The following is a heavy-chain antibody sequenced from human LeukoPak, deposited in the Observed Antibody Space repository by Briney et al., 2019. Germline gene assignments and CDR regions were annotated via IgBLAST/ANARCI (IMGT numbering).Heavy chain of an antibody. CDR1: GFTFSKFG. Sequence: GGSLRLSCAASGFTFSKFGVHWVRQAPGKGLVWVSRINTDGSGTRYADSVKGRFTISRDNAKNTLYLQMSSLRVEDTAVYYCARDGPPPLDYWGQGTLVTVSS. CDR2: INTDGSGT. J-gene: IGHJ4*02. V-gene: IGHV3-74*01. CDR3: ARDGPPPLDY.